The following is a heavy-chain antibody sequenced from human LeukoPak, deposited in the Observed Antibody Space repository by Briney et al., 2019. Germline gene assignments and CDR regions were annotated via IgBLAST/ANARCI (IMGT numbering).Heavy chain of an antibody. Sequence: TPSETLSLTCAVYGGSFSGYYWSWIRQPPGKGLEWIGEINHSGSTNYNPSLKSRVTISVDTSKNQFSLKLSSVTAADTAVYYCARSTIFGVVIDYWGQGTLVTVSS. V-gene: IGHV4-34*01. CDR3: ARSTIFGVVIDY. CDR1: GGSFSGYY. D-gene: IGHD3-3*01. CDR2: INHSGST. J-gene: IGHJ4*02.